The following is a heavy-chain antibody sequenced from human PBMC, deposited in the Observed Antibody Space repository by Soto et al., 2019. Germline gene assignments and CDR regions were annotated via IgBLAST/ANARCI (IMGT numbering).Heavy chain of an antibody. J-gene: IGHJ3*02. V-gene: IGHV4-31*03. CDR3: ARDRARAEVHYRGDLGAFAS. Sequence: SETLSLTCTVSGGSINSGGYYWSWIRQHPGKGLEWIGYIYYSGSTNYNPSLKSRVTISVDTSKNHFSLRLSSVTAADTAVYYCARDRARAEVHYRGDLGAFASWGQGTMVTVSS. CDR1: GGSINSGGYY. D-gene: IGHD3-16*01. CDR2: IYYSGST.